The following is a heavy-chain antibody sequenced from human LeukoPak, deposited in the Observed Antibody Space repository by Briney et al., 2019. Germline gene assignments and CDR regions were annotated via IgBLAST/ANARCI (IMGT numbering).Heavy chain of an antibody. J-gene: IGHJ4*02. Sequence: GRSLRLSCAASGFTFDDYAMHWVRQAPGKGLEWVPGISWNSGSIGYADSVKGRFTISRDNAKNSLYLQMNSLRAEDTALYYCAKDRLEYFYGSGSYEPYYFDYWGQGTLVTVSS. CDR3: AKDRLEYFYGSGSYEPYYFDY. V-gene: IGHV3-9*01. CDR1: GFTFDDYA. CDR2: ISWNSGSI. D-gene: IGHD3-10*01.